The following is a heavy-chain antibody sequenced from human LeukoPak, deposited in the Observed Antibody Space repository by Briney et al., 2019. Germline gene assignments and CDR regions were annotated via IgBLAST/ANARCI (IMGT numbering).Heavy chain of an antibody. D-gene: IGHD6-13*01. CDR1: GGSISSYY. J-gene: IGHJ5*02. Sequence: SETLSLTCTVSGGSISSYYWSWIRQPPGGGLEWVGYIYHSGSTNYNPSLKSRVTISVDTSKNQFSLKLISVTAADTAVYYCARALRQQLLTGWFDPWGQGTLVTVSS. CDR3: ARALRQQLLTGWFDP. V-gene: IGHV4-59*01. CDR2: IYHSGST.